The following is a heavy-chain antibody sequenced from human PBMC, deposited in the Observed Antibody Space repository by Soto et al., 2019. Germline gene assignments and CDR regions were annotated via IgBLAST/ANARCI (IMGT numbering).Heavy chain of an antibody. CDR3: ARVWGGYCTKGVCYTGGGLDY. Sequence: QVQLQESGPGLVKPSGTLSLTCAVSSGSISSSNWWSWVRQPPGKGLEWIGEIYHSGSTNYNPSLKSRVTISVDKSKNQFSLKLSSVTVAYTAVFYCARVWGGYCTKGVCYTGGGLDYCVHGTLVTVSS. CDR2: IYHSGST. J-gene: IGHJ4*01. CDR1: SGSISSSNW. D-gene: IGHD2-8*01. V-gene: IGHV4-4*02.